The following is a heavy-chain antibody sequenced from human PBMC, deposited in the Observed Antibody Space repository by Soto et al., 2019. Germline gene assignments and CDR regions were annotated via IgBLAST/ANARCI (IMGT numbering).Heavy chain of an antibody. CDR2: ISYDGSNK. CDR3: ARPRYCSGGSCYSGYYYGMDV. Sequence: QVQLVESGGGVVQPGRSLRLSCAASGFTFSSYAMHWVRQAPGKGLERVAVISYDGSNKYYADSVKGRFTISRDHYKITLYLQMNSLRAEDTAVYYCARPRYCSGGSCYSGYYYGMDVWGQGTTVTVSS. CDR1: GFTFSSYA. D-gene: IGHD2-15*01. V-gene: IGHV3-30-3*01. J-gene: IGHJ6*02.